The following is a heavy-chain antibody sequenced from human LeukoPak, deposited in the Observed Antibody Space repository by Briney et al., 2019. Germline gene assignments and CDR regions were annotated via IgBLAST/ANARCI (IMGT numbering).Heavy chain of an antibody. Sequence: VASVKVSCKASGYTFTGYYMHWVRQAPGQGLEWMGWINPNSGGTNYARKFQGRVTMTRDTSISTAYMELSRLKSDDTAVYYCARDICSVSRSTSCLTLNWFDPWGQGTLVTVSS. CDR2: INPNSGGT. V-gene: IGHV1-2*02. CDR3: ARDICSVSRSTSCLTLNWFDP. D-gene: IGHD2-2*01. J-gene: IGHJ5*02. CDR1: GYTFTGYY.